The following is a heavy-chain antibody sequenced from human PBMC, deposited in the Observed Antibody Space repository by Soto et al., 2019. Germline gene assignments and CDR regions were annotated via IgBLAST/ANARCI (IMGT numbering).Heavy chain of an antibody. Sequence: EVQLLESGGGLVQPGGSLRLSCAASGFTFSSYAMSWVRQAPGKGLEWVSAISGSGGSTYYADSVKGRFTISRDNSKNTLYLLMNSLRAEDTAVYYCAKDDIVVVPDAIRPQNYYYYYGMDVWGQGTTVTVSS. J-gene: IGHJ6*02. CDR2: ISGSGGST. D-gene: IGHD2-2*02. V-gene: IGHV3-23*01. CDR3: AKDDIVVVPDAIRPQNYYYYYGMDV. CDR1: GFTFSSYA.